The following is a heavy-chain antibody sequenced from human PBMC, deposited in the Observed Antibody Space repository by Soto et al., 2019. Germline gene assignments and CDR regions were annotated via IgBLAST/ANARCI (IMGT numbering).Heavy chain of an antibody. V-gene: IGHV4-59*13. CDR3: ARVSPLRGIWWRLIDL. CDR1: GGSISSYY. J-gene: IGHJ5*02. D-gene: IGHD2-21*02. Sequence: QGQLQESGPGLVKPSETLSLTCSFSGGSISSYYWSWMRQSPGKGLEWIGQIFYIGTTNYNPSFKSRVTISIDMSKSQIYLNLTSVTAADTAVYFCARVSPLRGIWWRLIDLWGQGTLVTVSS. CDR2: IFYIGTT.